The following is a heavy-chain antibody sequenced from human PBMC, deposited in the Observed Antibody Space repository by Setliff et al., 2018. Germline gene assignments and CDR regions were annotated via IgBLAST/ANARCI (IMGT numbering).Heavy chain of an antibody. CDR1: GGSINSYY. CDR2: IYYSGS. V-gene: IGHV4-59*06. D-gene: IGHD6-19*01. J-gene: IGHJ4*02. Sequence: PSETLSLTCTVSGGSINSYYWSWIRQHPGKGLEWIGYIYYSGSTSYYNPSLKSRVTISVDTSKNQFSLKLSSVTAADTAVYYCARGRAGHSGHWGQGTLVTVSS. CDR3: ARGRAGHSGH.